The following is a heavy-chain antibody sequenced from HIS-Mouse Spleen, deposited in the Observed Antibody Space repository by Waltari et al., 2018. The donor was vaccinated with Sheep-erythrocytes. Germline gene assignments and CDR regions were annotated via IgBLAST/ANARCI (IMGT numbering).Heavy chain of an antibody. D-gene: IGHD1-26*01. J-gene: IGHJ4*02. CDR3: ARVFLYSGSYYFDY. Sequence: EVQLVESGGGLVQPGGSLRLSCAASGFTFSSYSLNWVRQAPGKGLEWVSYISSSSSTIYYADSVKGRFTISRDNAKNSLYLQMNSLRAEDTAVYYCARVFLYSGSYYFDYWGQGTLVTVSS. V-gene: IGHV3-48*01. CDR2: ISSSSSTI. CDR1: GFTFSSYS.